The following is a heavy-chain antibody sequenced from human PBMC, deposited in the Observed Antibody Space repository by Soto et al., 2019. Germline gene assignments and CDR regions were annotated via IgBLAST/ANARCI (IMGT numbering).Heavy chain of an antibody. Sequence: SETLSLTCTVSGGSISSGDYYWSWIRQPPGKGLEWIGYIYFSGSTYYNPSLKSRVTISVDTSKNQFSLKLSSVTAADTAVYYCARVPLYYYDSSVYYFDYWGQGTLVTVSS. CDR2: IYFSGST. CDR1: GGSISSGDYY. CDR3: ARVPLYYYDSSVYYFDY. D-gene: IGHD3-22*01. J-gene: IGHJ4*02. V-gene: IGHV4-30-4*01.